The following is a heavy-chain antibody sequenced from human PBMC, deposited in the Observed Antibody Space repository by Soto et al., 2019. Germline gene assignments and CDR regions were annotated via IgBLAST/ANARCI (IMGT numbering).Heavy chain of an antibody. V-gene: IGHV4-59*01. CDR2: IYYSGST. CDR3: ARVAPAAAGTLHFDY. CDR1: GFSISSYY. Sequence: PSETLSLTCTFSGFSISSYYWSWIRQPPGKGLEWIGYIYYSGSTNYNPSLKSRVTISVDTSKNQFSLELRSLRSDDTAVYYCARVAPAAAGTLHFDYWGQGTLVTVSS. J-gene: IGHJ4*02. D-gene: IGHD6-13*01.